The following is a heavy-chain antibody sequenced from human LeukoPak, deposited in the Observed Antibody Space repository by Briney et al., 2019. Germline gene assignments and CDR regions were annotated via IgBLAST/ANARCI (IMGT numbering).Heavy chain of an antibody. Sequence: QPGGSLRLSCAVSGFSIRKYRMDWVRDAPGRGPVWVSHLNGDGRTTYADSVKGRFTISRDNAKNTLYLQMDSLRAEDTAVYYCVRENNGIDYWGQGTLVTVSS. D-gene: IGHD1-14*01. CDR2: LNGDGRT. J-gene: IGHJ4*02. CDR1: GFSIRKYR. V-gene: IGHV3-74*03. CDR3: VRENNGIDY.